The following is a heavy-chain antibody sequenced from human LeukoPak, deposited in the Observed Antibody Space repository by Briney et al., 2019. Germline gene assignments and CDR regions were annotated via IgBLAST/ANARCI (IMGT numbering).Heavy chain of an antibody. CDR1: GFTFSSFA. CDR3: AGRDCTNGLCQFDY. J-gene: IGHJ4*02. D-gene: IGHD2-8*01. Sequence: GGSLRLSCSASGFTFSSFALHWVRQAPGKGLESVSGISTNGGYTYHADSVKGRFTISRDNAKNSLYLQMNSLRAEDTAIYYCAGRDCTNGLCQFDYWGQGTLVTVSS. CDR2: ISTNGGYT. V-gene: IGHV3-64*04.